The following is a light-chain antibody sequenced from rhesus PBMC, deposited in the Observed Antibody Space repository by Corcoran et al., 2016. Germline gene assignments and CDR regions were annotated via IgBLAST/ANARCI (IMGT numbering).Light chain of an antibody. V-gene: IGKV1-25*01. CDR1: QDMSNN. CDR2: QAS. CDR3: QHGYGIPFT. J-gene: IGKJ3*01. Sequence: DIQMTQSPSSLSASIGDRVTITCRASQDMSNNVAWYQQKPGKVPKLLSYQASTLETGIPSRFSGSGSGTGFTLTISSLQPEDFATYYCQHGYGIPFTFGPWTKLDIK.